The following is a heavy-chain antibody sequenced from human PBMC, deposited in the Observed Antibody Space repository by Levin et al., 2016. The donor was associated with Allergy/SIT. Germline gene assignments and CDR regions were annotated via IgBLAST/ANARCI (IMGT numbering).Heavy chain of an antibody. D-gene: IGHD6-6*01. Sequence: ASVKVSCKASGYTFTSYDINWVRQATGQGLEWMGWMNPNSGNTGYAQKFQGRVTMTRNTSISTAYMELSSLRSEDTAVYYCARVGRVQLVPRRWFDPWGQGTLVTVSS. CDR3: ARVGRVQLVPRRWFDP. J-gene: IGHJ5*02. V-gene: IGHV1-8*01. CDR2: MNPNSGNT. CDR1: GYTFTSYD.